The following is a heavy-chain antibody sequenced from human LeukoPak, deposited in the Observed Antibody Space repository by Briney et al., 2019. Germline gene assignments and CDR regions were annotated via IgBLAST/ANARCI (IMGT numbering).Heavy chain of an antibody. CDR3: VRDTGFDFDY. CDR2: TYYRSKLYN. D-gene: IGHD2-8*02. J-gene: IGHJ4*02. CDR1: GDSVSSNSAA. Sequence: KTSQTLSLTCAISGDSVSSNSAAWNWIRQSPSRGLEWLGRTYYRSKLYNDYAVSVKSRITINPDTSKNQFSLQLNSVTPDDTAVYYCVRDTGFDFDYWGQGTLVTVSS. V-gene: IGHV6-1*01.